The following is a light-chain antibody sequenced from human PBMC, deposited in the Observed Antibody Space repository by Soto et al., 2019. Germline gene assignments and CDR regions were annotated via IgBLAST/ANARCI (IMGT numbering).Light chain of an antibody. V-gene: IGKV4-1*01. CDR2: WAS. J-gene: IGKJ1*01. CDR1: QSVLYSSNNKNY. Sequence: DIVLTQSPDSLAVSLGERATINCKSSQSVLYSSNNKNYLAWYQQKPGQPPKLLIYWASTRESGVPDRFSGGGSGTDFTLTISSLQAEDVAVYYCQQCYSSWTFGQGTKVEIK. CDR3: QQCYSSWT.